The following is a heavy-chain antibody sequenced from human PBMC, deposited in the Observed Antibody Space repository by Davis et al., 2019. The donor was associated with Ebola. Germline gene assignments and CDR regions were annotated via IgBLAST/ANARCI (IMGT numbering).Heavy chain of an antibody. V-gene: IGHV4-34*01. CDR2: INHSGSS. CDR1: GGSFKSYY. J-gene: IGHJ4*02. CDR3: ARKGNWNDGPYFDY. D-gene: IGHD1-20*01. Sequence: MPSETLSLTCAVYGGSFKSYYWNWIRQPPGKGLEWIGEINHSGSSKYNPSLKSRVTMSADTSKNQVSLKLSSVTAADTAVYYCARKGNWNDGPYFDYWGQGTLVTVSS.